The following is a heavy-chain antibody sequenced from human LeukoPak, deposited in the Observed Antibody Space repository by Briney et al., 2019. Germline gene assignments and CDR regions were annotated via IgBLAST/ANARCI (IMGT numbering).Heavy chain of an antibody. V-gene: IGHV4-59*12. CDR1: GGSFSSYY. CDR3: ARRNYDYVWGSYRFDY. D-gene: IGHD3-16*02. J-gene: IGHJ4*02. Sequence: PSETLSLTCTVSGGSFSSYYWSWIRQSPGKGLEWIGYMYYSGSTNYNPSLKSRVTISVDTSKNQFSLKLSSVTAADTAVYYCARRNYDYVWGSYRFDYWGQGTLVTVSS. CDR2: MYYSGST.